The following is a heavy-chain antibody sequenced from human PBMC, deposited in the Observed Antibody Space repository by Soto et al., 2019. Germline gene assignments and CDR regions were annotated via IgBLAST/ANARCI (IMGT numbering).Heavy chain of an antibody. D-gene: IGHD3-10*01. Sequence: SLTCTVSGGSISSSSYYWGWIRQPPGKGLEWIGSIYYSGSTYYNPSLKSRVTISVDKSKNQFSLKLSSVTAADTAVYYCASKFGELLADAFDIWGQGTMVTVSS. CDR3: ASKFGELLADAFDI. J-gene: IGHJ3*02. CDR1: GGSISSSSYY. CDR2: IYYSGST. V-gene: IGHV4-39*07.